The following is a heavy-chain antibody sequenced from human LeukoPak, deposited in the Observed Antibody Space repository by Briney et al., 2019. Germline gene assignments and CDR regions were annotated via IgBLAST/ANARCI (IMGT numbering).Heavy chain of an antibody. J-gene: IGHJ4*02. Sequence: PSETLSLTCAVSGGSISSYYWSWIRQPPGKGLEWIGHIYDSGSTNYNPSLKSRVTISVDTSKNQFSLKVNSVTAADTAVYYCAKDRGSYSGYATGDYFDYWGQGILVTVSS. D-gene: IGHD5-12*01. CDR2: IYDSGST. V-gene: IGHV4-59*12. CDR1: GGSISSYY. CDR3: AKDRGSYSGYATGDYFDY.